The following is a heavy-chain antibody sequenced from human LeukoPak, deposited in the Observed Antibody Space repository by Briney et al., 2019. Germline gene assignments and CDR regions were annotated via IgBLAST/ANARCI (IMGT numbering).Heavy chain of an antibody. V-gene: IGHV4-39*01. J-gene: IGHJ4*02. CDR1: GGSISSSSYY. CDR3: ATLARYDYVWGSYHNYYFDY. D-gene: IGHD3-16*02. CDR2: IYYSGST. Sequence: SETLSLTCTVSGGSISSSSYYWGWIRQPPGKGLEWIGSIYYSGSTYYNPSLKSRVTISVDMSKNQFSLKLSSVTAADTAVYYCATLARYDYVWGSYHNYYFDYWGQGTLVTVSS.